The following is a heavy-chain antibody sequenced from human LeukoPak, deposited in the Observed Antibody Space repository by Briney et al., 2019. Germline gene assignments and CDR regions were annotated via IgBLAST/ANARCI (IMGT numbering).Heavy chain of an antibody. Sequence: PSETLSLTCTVSGGSISSSSYYWGWIRQPPGKGLEWIGSIYYSGSTYYNPSLKSRVTISVDTSKSQFSLKLSSVTAADTAVYYCASIPAGYYYGMDVWGQGTTVTVSS. CDR2: IYYSGST. J-gene: IGHJ6*02. V-gene: IGHV4-39*07. D-gene: IGHD2-2*02. CDR1: GGSISSSSYY. CDR3: ASIPAGYYYGMDV.